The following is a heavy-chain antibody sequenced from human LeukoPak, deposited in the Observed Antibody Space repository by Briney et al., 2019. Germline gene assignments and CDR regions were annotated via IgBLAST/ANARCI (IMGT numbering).Heavy chain of an antibody. V-gene: IGHV1-69*04. D-gene: IGHD5-24*01. J-gene: IGHJ4*02. CDR1: GGTFSSYA. Sequence: SVTVSCTSSGGTFSSYAISRVRQAPGQGLEWMGRIIPILGIANYAQKFQGRVTITADKSTSTAYMELSSPRSEDTAVYYCARVYGDGYNYPDYWGQGTLVTVSS. CDR3: ARVYGDGYNYPDY. CDR2: IIPILGIA.